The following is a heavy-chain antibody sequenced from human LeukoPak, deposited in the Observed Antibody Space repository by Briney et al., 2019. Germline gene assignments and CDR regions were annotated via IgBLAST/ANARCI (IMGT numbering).Heavy chain of an antibody. D-gene: IGHD4-11*01. J-gene: IGHJ4*02. CDR2: ISTSSIYI. V-gene: IGHV3-21*01. CDR3: ARGYPAQVTTGGGGDY. CDR1: GFTFSSYS. Sequence: GGSLRLSCAASGFTFSSYSMNWVRQAPGKGLEWVSSISTSSIYIYYADSVKGRFTISRDNARNSLYLQMNSLRAEDTAVYYCARGYPAQVTTGGGGDYWGQGTLVTVSS.